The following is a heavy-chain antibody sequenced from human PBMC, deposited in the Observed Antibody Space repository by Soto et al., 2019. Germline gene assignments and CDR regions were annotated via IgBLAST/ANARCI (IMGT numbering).Heavy chain of an antibody. D-gene: IGHD6-13*01. J-gene: IGHJ4*02. V-gene: IGHV1-69*01. CDR2: IIPPFRRA. CDR1: GGTFSSYA. Sequence: QGQLVQSGAEVKKPGSSVKVSCKASGGTFSSYAISCVRQAPGQGLERMGGIIPPFRRANYAQKFQGRVTITADEATTTAYVDLNDLGSDETPVYYWAKWGGSWSPWAQYYFDLWGQGTLVNVS. CDR3: AKWGGSWSPWAQYYFDL.